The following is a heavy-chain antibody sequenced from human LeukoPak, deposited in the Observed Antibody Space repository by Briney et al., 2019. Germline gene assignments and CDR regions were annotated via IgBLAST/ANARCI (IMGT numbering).Heavy chain of an antibody. Sequence: ASVKVSCKASGYTFTSYGISWVRQAPGQGLEWMGWISAYNGNTNYAQKLQGRVTMTTDTSTSTAYMELRSLRSDDTAVYYCAREYPTTLGTYYYYGMDVWGQGTTVTVSS. CDR2: ISAYNGNT. CDR3: AREYPTTLGTYYYYGMDV. D-gene: IGHD1-1*01. CDR1: GYTFTSYG. J-gene: IGHJ6*02. V-gene: IGHV1-18*01.